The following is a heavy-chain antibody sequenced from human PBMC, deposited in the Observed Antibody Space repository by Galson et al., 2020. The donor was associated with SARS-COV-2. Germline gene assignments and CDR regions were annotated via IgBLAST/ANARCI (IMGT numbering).Heavy chain of an antibody. D-gene: IGHD6-19*01. Sequence: SETLSLTCTVSGGSINNSGYYWTWIRQHPGKGLEWIGYIYNSGTTYYNPSLKSRLIMSVDRSKSQFSLILGSVTAADTALYYCARMTYGWAIDYWGQGTLVTVSS. V-gene: IGHV4-31*03. J-gene: IGHJ4*02. CDR1: GGSINNSGYY. CDR2: IYNSGTT. CDR3: ARMTYGWAIDY.